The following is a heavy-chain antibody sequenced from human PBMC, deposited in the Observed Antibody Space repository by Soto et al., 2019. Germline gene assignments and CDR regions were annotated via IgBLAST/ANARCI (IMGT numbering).Heavy chain of an antibody. Sequence: EVQLVESGGGLVQPGGSLRVSCAASGFTFGSYWMNWVRQAPGKGLVWVSRIDSDGSSTTYADSVKGRFTTSRDNAKNTLYLQMSSRRVEDTVVYYCARGRPYGMDVWGQGTTVTVSS. CDR1: GFTFGSYW. CDR2: IDSDGSST. CDR3: ARGRPYGMDV. J-gene: IGHJ6*02. V-gene: IGHV3-74*01.